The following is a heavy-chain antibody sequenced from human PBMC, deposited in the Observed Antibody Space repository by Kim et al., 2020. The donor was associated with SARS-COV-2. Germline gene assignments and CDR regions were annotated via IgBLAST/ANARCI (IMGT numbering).Heavy chain of an antibody. D-gene: IGHD5-12*01. V-gene: IGHV3-74*01. J-gene: IGHJ4*02. CDR3: ARRQFTSGYYYFDY. Sequence: YADSVKGGFTISRDNAKNTLYLQMNSLRAEDTAVYYCARRQFTSGYYYFDYWGQGTLVTVSS.